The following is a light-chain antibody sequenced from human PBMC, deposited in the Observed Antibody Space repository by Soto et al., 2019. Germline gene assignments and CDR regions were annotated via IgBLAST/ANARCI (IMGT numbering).Light chain of an antibody. CDR1: DSINNR. V-gene: IGKV3-11*01. CDR3: QQRDYWLT. Sequence: VLTQSPATLSLSPGERGTLSCRASDSINNRLAWYQQKPGQAPRLLIYDVSIRATGTPARFSGSGSGTDFTLTISSLEPEDSAVYYCQQRDYWLTFGGGTKLEI. CDR2: DVS. J-gene: IGKJ4*01.